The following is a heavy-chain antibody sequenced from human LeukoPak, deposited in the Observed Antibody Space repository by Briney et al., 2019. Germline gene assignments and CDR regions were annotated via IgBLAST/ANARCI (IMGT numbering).Heavy chain of an antibody. D-gene: IGHD2-2*01. CDR3: ARVRKTDVVVPAAYVFDY. CDR2: INPNSGGT. V-gene: IGHV1-2*02. Sequence: ASVKVSCKASGYTFTGYYMHWVRQAPGQGLEWMGWINPNSGGTNYAQKFQGRVTMTRDTSISTAYMELSRLRSDDTAVYYCARVRKTDVVVPAAYVFDYWGRGTLVTVSS. CDR1: GYTFTGYY. J-gene: IGHJ4*02.